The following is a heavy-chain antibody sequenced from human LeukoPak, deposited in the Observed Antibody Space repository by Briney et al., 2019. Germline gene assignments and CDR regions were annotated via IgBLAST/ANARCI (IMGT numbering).Heavy chain of an antibody. D-gene: IGHD3-16*02. Sequence: MASEALSLTCTVSDGSFSSYYWSRIRQPPGKGLEWIGYIYYSGSTDYNPSLKSRVTISVDTSKNQFSLNLSSVTAADTAVYYCARAVITFGVVVAKGFDCWGQGTLVTVSS. J-gene: IGHJ4*02. CDR1: DGSFSSYY. CDR2: IYYSGST. V-gene: IGHV4-59*01. CDR3: ARAVITFGVVVAKGFDC.